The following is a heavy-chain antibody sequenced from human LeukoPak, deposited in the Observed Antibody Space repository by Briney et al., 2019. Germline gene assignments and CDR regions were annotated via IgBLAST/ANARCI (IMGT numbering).Heavy chain of an antibody. CDR2: ITWNSDTI. D-gene: IGHD1-1*01. Sequence: GGSLRLSCAASGFNFDEYTMHWVRQVPGKGLEWVSGITWNSDTIDYADSVKGRFTISRDNDKNSLYLQMNSLRTEDTALYYCSAGYYYYMHVWGKGTTVTISS. J-gene: IGHJ6*03. CDR1: GFNFDEYT. CDR3: SAGYYYYMHV. V-gene: IGHV3-9*01.